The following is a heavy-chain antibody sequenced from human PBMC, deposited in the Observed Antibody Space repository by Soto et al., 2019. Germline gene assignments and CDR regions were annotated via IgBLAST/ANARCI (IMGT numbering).Heavy chain of an antibody. J-gene: IGHJ4*02. V-gene: IGHV4-34*01. Sequence: QVQLQQWGAGLLKPSETLSLTCAVYGGSFSGXYWSWIRQPPGKGPEWIGEINHSGTISYNPSLKSRVTMSVETSKNQFSLKLSSMTAADTAVYYCARAPGPIGVAVGFDYWGQGTLVTVSS. CDR3: ARAPGPIGVAVGFDY. CDR1: GGSFSGXY. D-gene: IGHD2-8*01. CDR2: INHSGTI.